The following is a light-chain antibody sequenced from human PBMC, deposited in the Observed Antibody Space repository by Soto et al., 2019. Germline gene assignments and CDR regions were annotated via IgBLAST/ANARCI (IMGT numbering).Light chain of an antibody. Sequence: DIQMTQSPSSLSTSVGDRVTITCRASQGISYYLAWYQLKPGKVPKLLIYAASTLQSGVPSRFSGSGSGTDFTLTISSLQPEDVATYYCQKYNSARWTFGQGTKVDIK. J-gene: IGKJ1*01. CDR3: QKYNSARWT. V-gene: IGKV1-27*01. CDR2: AAS. CDR1: QGISYY.